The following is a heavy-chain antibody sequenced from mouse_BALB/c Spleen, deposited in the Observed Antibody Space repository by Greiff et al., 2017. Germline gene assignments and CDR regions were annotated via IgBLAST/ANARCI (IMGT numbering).Heavy chain of an antibody. CDR2: ISSGGSYT. CDR3: ARGNNYYGPWFAY. V-gene: IGHV5-9-4*01. J-gene: IGHJ3*01. Sequence: DVHLVESGGGLVKPGGSLKLSCAASGFTFSSYAMSWVRQSPEKRLEWVAEISSGGSYTYYPDTVTGRFTISRDNAKNTLYLEMSSLRSEDTAMYYCARGNNYYGPWFAYWGQGTLVTVSA. CDR1: GFTFSSYA. D-gene: IGHD1-2*01.